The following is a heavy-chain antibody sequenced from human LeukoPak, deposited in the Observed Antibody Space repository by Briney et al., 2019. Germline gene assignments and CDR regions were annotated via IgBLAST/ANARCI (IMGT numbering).Heavy chain of an antibody. J-gene: IGHJ4*02. D-gene: IGHD1-26*01. Sequence: GGSLRLSCGASGFIFDTHDMHWVRQAPGKGLEWVAFIRSDGYHTYYADSVKGRFTITRDNSKNTLYLQTNSLRLEDMAVYYCAKPSGSGVDYWGRGTRVTVSS. CDR3: AKPSGSGVDY. CDR1: GFIFDTHD. V-gene: IGHV3-30*02. CDR2: IRSDGYHT.